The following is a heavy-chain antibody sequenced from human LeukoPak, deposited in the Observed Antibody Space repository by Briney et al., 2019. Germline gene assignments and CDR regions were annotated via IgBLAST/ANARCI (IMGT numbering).Heavy chain of an antibody. Sequence: ASVKVSCKASGGTFSSYAISWVRQAPGQGLEWMGGIIPIFGTANYAQKFQGRVTITTDESTSTAYMELSSLRSEDTAVYYCARDMLPSNWFDPWGQGTLVTVSS. CDR1: GGTFSSYA. J-gene: IGHJ5*02. D-gene: IGHD3-16*01. V-gene: IGHV1-69*05. CDR3: ARDMLPSNWFDP. CDR2: IIPIFGTA.